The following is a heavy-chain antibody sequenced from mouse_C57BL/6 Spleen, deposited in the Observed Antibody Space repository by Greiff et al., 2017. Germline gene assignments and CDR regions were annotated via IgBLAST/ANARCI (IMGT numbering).Heavy chain of an antibody. J-gene: IGHJ3*01. CDR3: ARDGNYEGFAY. D-gene: IGHD2-1*01. V-gene: IGHV1-82*01. CDR2: IYPGDGDT. CDR1: GYAFSSSW. Sequence: QVQLQQSGPELVKPGASVKISCKASGYAFSSSWMNWVKQRPGKGLEWIGRIYPGDGDTNYNGKCKGKATLTADKSSSTAYMQLSSLTSEDSAVYFCARDGNYEGFAYWGQGTLVTVSA.